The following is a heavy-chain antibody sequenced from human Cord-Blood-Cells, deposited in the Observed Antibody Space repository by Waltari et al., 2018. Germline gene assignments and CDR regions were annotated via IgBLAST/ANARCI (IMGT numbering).Heavy chain of an antibody. D-gene: IGHD5-18*01. CDR2: IYYSGST. V-gene: IGHV4-39*01. J-gene: IGHJ5*02. Sequence: QLQLQESGPGLVKPSETLSLTCPVSGGSISSSSYYWGWIRQPPGKGLEWIGSIYYSGSTYYNPSLKSRVTISVDTSKNQFSLKLSSVTAADTAVYYCARHGGYSYGPRGWFDPWGQGTLVTVSS. CDR3: ARHGGYSYGPRGWFDP. CDR1: GGSISSSSYY.